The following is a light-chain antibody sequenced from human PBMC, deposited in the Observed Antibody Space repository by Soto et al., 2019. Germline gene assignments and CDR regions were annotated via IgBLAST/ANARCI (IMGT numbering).Light chain of an antibody. CDR1: TSNIGDNP. CDR2: TNT. CDR3: AAWDGSLNVVV. Sequence: QSALTQPPSASGTPGQRVTISCSGSTSNIGDNPVNWDQHLPGTAPKLLIYTNTQRPSGVPDRFSVSKSGTSASLAVSGLRSEDEADYYCAAWDGSLNVVVFGGGTKVTVL. J-gene: IGLJ2*01. V-gene: IGLV1-44*01.